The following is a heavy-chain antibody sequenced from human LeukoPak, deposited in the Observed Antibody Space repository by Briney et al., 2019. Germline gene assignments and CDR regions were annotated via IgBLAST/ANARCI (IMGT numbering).Heavy chain of an antibody. CDR2: IGSKDYGGTT. CDR3: TRGRRELLDY. Sequence: SLRLSCTASGFTFSNYGMTWVRQAPGKGLEWVGFIGSKDYGGTTEYAASVKGRFTISRDDSKGIVYLQMSSLKTEDTAFYYCTRGRRELLDYWGQGMLVTVSS. CDR1: GFTFSNYG. J-gene: IGHJ4*02. V-gene: IGHV3-49*04. D-gene: IGHD1-26*01.